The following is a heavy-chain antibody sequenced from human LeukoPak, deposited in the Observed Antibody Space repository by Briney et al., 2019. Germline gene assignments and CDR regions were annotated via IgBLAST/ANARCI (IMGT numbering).Heavy chain of an antibody. J-gene: IGHJ4*02. CDR2: IGTAGDI. Sequence: GGSLRLSCAASGFTFSNYDMHWVRQATGKGLEWVSGIGTAGDIYYPGSVKGRFTISRENAKNSLYLQMNSLRAEDTAVYYCAKDDRLRYFDWLFNYYFDYWGQGTLVTVSS. CDR1: GFTFSNYD. CDR3: AKDDRLRYFDWLFNYYFDY. D-gene: IGHD3-9*01. V-gene: IGHV3-13*01.